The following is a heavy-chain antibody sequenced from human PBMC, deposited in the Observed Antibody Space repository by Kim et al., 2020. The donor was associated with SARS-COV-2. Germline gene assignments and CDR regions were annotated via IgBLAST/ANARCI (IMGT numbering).Heavy chain of an antibody. D-gene: IGHD1-1*01. Sequence: GGSLRLSCAASGFTFSSYAMHWVRQAPGKGLEWVAVISYDGSNKYYADPVKGRFTISRDNSKNTLYLQMNSLRAEDTAVYYCARDWEGPAGIGYYFDYWG. CDR3: ARDWEGPAGIGYYFDY. J-gene: IGHJ4*01. V-gene: IGHV3-30-3*01. CDR2: ISYDGSNK. CDR1: GFTFSSYA.